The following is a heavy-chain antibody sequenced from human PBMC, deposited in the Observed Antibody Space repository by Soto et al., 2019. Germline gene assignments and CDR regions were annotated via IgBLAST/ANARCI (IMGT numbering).Heavy chain of an antibody. CDR3: TTETPPRYYDILTGYYPDSYYYGMDV. CDR1: GFTFSNAW. V-gene: IGHV3-15*07. D-gene: IGHD3-9*01. Sequence: PGGSXSLSCAASGFTFSNAWMNWVRQAPGKGLEWVGRIKSKTDGGTTDYAAPVKGRFTISRDDSKNTLYLQMNSLKTEDTAVYYCTTETPPRYYDILTGYYPDSYYYGMDVWGQGTTVTLSS. J-gene: IGHJ6*02. CDR2: IKSKTDGGTT.